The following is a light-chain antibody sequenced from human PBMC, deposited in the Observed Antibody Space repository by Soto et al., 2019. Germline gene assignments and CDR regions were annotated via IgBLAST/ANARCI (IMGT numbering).Light chain of an antibody. CDR3: AAWDDSLLWM. V-gene: IGLV1-47*01. J-gene: IGLJ3*02. CDR1: SSNIGSNY. Sequence: QSVLTQPPSASGTPGQRVTISRSGSSSNIGSNYVYWYQQLPGTAPKLLIYRNNQRPSGVPDRFSGSKSGTSASLAISGLRSEDEADYYCAAWDDSLLWMFGGGTKLTVL. CDR2: RNN.